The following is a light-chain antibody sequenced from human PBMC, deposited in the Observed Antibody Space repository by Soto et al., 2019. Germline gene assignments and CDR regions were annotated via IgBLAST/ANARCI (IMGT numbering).Light chain of an antibody. Sequence: ATRMTQSPSSLSASTGDRVTITCRASQGISSYLAWYQQKPGKAPKLLIYAASTLQSGVPSRFSGSGSGTDFTLTISCLQSDDFATYYCQQYYSYPPLTFGGGTKVDIK. CDR1: QGISSY. CDR2: AAS. V-gene: IGKV1-8*01. CDR3: QQYYSYPPLT. J-gene: IGKJ4*01.